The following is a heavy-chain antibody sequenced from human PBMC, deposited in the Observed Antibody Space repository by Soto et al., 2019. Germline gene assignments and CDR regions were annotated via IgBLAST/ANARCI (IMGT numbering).Heavy chain of an antibody. Sequence: QVQLVESGGGVVQPGGSLRLSCAASGFTFSSYGMHWVRQAPGKGLQWVALVWYDGSNQYYADSVKGRFTISRDNSKNTLHLQLNRLGAEDTAVYFCARDRQFCGGSYVVFAYKYGMDVWGQGTTVTVSS. CDR2: VWYDGSNQ. CDR1: GFTFSSYG. J-gene: IGHJ6*02. D-gene: IGHD3-3*01. CDR3: ARDRQFCGGSYVVFAYKYGMDV. V-gene: IGHV3-33*01.